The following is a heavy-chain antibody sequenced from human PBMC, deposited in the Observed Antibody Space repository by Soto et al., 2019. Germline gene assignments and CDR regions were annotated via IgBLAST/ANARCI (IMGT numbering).Heavy chain of an antibody. D-gene: IGHD6-19*01. CDR1: RGSFSNNF. V-gene: IGHV4-34*01. CDR3: VRGPAGSGWSYDY. CDR2: INHSGST. Sequence: QVHLQQWGARLLKPSETLSLTCAVYRGSFSNNFWSWIRQTPGKGLEWIGEINHSGSTKYNPSLKSRVTISKDMSRNQFSLRMSSVTAADTALYYCVRGPAGSGWSYDYWGQGTLVTVSS. J-gene: IGHJ4*02.